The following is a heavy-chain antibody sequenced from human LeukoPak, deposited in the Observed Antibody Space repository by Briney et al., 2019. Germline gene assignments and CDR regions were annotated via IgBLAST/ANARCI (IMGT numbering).Heavy chain of an antibody. Sequence: SVKVSCKASGGTFSSYAISWVRQAPGQGLEWMGRIIPILGIANYAQKFQGRVTITADKSTSTAYMELSSLRSEDTAVYYCARDRLRYCSSTSCYVPERWGQGTMVAVSS. D-gene: IGHD2-2*01. J-gene: IGHJ3*01. CDR1: GGTFSSYA. V-gene: IGHV1-69*04. CDR2: IIPILGIA. CDR3: ARDRLRYCSSTSCYVPER.